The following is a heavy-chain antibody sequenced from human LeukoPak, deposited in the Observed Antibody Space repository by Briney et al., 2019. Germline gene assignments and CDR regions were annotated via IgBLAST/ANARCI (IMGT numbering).Heavy chain of an antibody. CDR1: GYTFTSYG. CDR2: ISAYNGNT. J-gene: IGHJ4*02. V-gene: IGHV1-18*01. D-gene: IGHD2-2*02. CDR3: ARDGGINIVVVPAAIDLDY. Sequence: ASVKVSCKASGYTFTSYGISWVRQAPGQGLEWMGWISAYNGNTNYAQKLQGRVTMTTDTPTSTAYMELRSLRSDDTAVYYCARDGGINIVVVPAAIDLDYWGQGTLVTVSS.